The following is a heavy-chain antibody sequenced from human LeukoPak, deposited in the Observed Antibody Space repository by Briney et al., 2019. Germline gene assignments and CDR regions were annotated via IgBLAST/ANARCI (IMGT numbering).Heavy chain of an antibody. J-gene: IGHJ4*02. CDR1: GFTISSNY. CDR2: IYSGGTT. D-gene: IGHD5-18*01. Sequence: QPGGSLRLSCAASGFTISSNYMSWVRQAPGQGLEWVSVIYSGGTTYYADSVKGRFTISRDNSKNTLHLQMNSLRAEDTAVYYCARDQYSYAHAAHWGQGTLVTVSS. V-gene: IGHV3-66*01. CDR3: ARDQYSYAHAAH.